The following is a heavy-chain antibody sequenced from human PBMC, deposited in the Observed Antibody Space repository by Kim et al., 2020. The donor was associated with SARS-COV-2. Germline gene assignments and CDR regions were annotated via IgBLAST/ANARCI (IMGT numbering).Heavy chain of an antibody. D-gene: IGHD3-22*01. CDR2: IYYSGST. Sequence: SETLSLTCTVSGGSISSSSYYWGWIRQPPGKGLEWIGSIYYSGSTYYNPSLKSRVTISVDTSKNQFSLKLSSVTAADTAVYYCARQGAPNYYDSSGDAFDIWGQGTMVTVSS. J-gene: IGHJ3*02. V-gene: IGHV4-39*01. CDR1: GGSISSSSYY. CDR3: ARQGAPNYYDSSGDAFDI.